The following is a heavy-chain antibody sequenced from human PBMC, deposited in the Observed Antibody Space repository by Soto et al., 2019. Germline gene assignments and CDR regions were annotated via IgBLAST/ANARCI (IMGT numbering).Heavy chain of an antibody. V-gene: IGHV4-34*01. Sequence: QVQLQQWGAGLLKPSETLSLTCAVYGGSFSGYYWSWIRQPPGKGLEWSGEINHSGSTKYNPSLKSRVNISVDTSKNQFSLKLSSVTAAATAVYYCARGGFWRGYRHYFDYWGQGTLVTVAS. CDR2: INHSGST. J-gene: IGHJ4*02. CDR1: GGSFSGYY. D-gene: IGHD3-3*01. CDR3: ARGGFWRGYRHYFDY.